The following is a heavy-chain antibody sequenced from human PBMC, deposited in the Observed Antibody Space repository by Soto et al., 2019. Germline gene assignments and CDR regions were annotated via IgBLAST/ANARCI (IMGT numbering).Heavy chain of an antibody. Sequence: GGSLRLSCAASGFTFSSYSMNWVRQAPGKGLEWVSSISSSSSYIYYADSVKGRFTISRDNAKNSLYLQMNSLRAEDTAVYYCARGCGRKCSGGSCYFSWYFDLWGRGTLVTVSS. D-gene: IGHD2-15*01. CDR2: ISSSSSYI. CDR1: GFTFSSYS. CDR3: ARGCGRKCSGGSCYFSWYFDL. J-gene: IGHJ2*01. V-gene: IGHV3-21*01.